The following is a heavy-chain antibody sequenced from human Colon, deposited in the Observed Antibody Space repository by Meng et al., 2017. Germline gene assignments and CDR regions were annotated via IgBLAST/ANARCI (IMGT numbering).Heavy chain of an antibody. CDR2: INAGNGNT. J-gene: IGHJ4*02. D-gene: IGHD2-2*01. V-gene: IGHV1-3*01. CDR3: ARGGYCSNSSCYASDY. Sequence: QVQLVTSGAEGKKPGAAVKVSCKASGYTFTTYAMHWVRQAPGQRLEWMGWINAGNGNTKYSQKLQGRGTITRDTSATTIYMELSSLRSEDTAVYYCARGGYCSNSSCYASDYWGQGTLVTVSS. CDR1: GYTFTTYA.